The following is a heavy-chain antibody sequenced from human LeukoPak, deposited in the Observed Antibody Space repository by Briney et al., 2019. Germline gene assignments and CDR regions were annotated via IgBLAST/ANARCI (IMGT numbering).Heavy chain of an antibody. Sequence: GGSLRLSCAASGFTFSSYGMRWVRQAPGKGLEWVAVIWYEGSNKYYADSVKGRFTISRDNSKNTLYLQMNSLRAEDTAVYYCARDYYDSSGYYYDVGWFDPWGQGTLVTVSS. J-gene: IGHJ5*02. CDR1: GFTFSSYG. CDR2: IWYEGSNK. CDR3: ARDYYDSSGYYYDVGWFDP. D-gene: IGHD3-22*01. V-gene: IGHV3-33*01.